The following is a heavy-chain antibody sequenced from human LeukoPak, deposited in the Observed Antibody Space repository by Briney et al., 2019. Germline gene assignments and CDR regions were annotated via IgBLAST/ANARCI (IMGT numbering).Heavy chain of an antibody. V-gene: IGHV3-7*01. CDR1: GFTFSSYW. Sequence: GGSLRLSCAASGFTFSSYWMSWVRQAPGKGLEWVANIKQDGSEKYYVDSVKGRFTISRDNAKNSLYLQMNSLRAEDTAVYYCARVITIFGDYYYMDVWGKGTTVTVSS. J-gene: IGHJ6*03. D-gene: IGHD3-3*01. CDR2: IKQDGSEK. CDR3: ARVITIFGDYYYMDV.